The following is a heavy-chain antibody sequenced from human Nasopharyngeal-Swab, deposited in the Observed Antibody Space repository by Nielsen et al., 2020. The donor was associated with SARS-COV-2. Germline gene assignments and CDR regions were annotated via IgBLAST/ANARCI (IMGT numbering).Heavy chain of an antibody. CDR1: GYAFTSYA. CDR2: INAGNGNT. D-gene: IGHD5-12*01. CDR3: ARVRGYSGYGDY. J-gene: IGHJ4*02. V-gene: IGHV1-3*01. Sequence: ASVMVSCKASGYAFTSYAMHWVRQAPGQRLEWMGWINAGNGNTKYSQKFQGRVTITRDTSASTAYMELSSLRSEDTAVYYCARVRGYSGYGDYWGQGTLVTVSS.